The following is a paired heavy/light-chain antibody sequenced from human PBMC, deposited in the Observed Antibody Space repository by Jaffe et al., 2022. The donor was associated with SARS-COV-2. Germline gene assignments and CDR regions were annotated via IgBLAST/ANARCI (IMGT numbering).Heavy chain of an antibody. CDR1: GYTFTSYD. V-gene: IGHV1-8*01. Sequence: QVQLVQSGAEVKKPGASVKVSCKASGYTFTSYDINWVRQATGQGLEWMGWMNPNSGNTGYAQKFQGRVTMTRNTSISTAYMELSSLRSEDTAVYYCARGRRLSRPSSGWYGTNWFDPWGQGTLVTVSS. J-gene: IGHJ5*02. CDR3: ARGRRLSRPSSGWYGTNWFDP. D-gene: IGHD6-19*01. CDR2: MNPNSGNT.
Light chain of an antibody. CDR2: WAS. CDR3: QQYYSTPPIT. Sequence: DIVMTQSPDSLAVSLGERATINCKSSQSVLYSSNNKNYLAWYQQKPGQPPKLLIYWASTRESGVPDRFSGSGSGTDFTLTISSLQAEDVAVYYCQQYYSTPPITFGQGTRLEIK. CDR1: QSVLYSSNNKNY. J-gene: IGKJ5*01. V-gene: IGKV4-1*01.